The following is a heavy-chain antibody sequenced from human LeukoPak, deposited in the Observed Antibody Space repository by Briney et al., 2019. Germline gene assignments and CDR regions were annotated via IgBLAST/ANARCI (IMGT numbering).Heavy chain of an antibody. CDR1: GGSISSYY. CDR3: ARMGVGGYDFWSGYSPQYGMDV. V-gene: IGHV4-59*08. D-gene: IGHD3-3*01. Sequence: SETLSLTCAVSGGSISSYYWSWIRQPPGKGLEWIGYIYYSGSTNYNPSLKSRVTISVDTSKNQFSLKLSSVTAADTAVYYCARMGVGGYDFWSGYSPQYGMDVWGQGTTVTVSS. CDR2: IYYSGST. J-gene: IGHJ6*02.